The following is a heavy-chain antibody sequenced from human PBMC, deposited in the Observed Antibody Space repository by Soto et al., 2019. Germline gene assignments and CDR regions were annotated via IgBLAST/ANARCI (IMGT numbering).Heavy chain of an antibody. D-gene: IGHD5-12*01. V-gene: IGHV3-7*01. CDR1: GFSFSSYW. Sequence: EVQLVESGGGLVQPGGSLRISCTVSGFSFSSYWMSWVRQAPGKGLEWVASIKQDESEKYYVDSVKGRFTISRDNVDDSLFLQMNSLSADDTAVYFCVRDVAFDYFNWGQGTLVTVSS. J-gene: IGHJ4*02. CDR3: VRDVAFDYFN. CDR2: IKQDESEK.